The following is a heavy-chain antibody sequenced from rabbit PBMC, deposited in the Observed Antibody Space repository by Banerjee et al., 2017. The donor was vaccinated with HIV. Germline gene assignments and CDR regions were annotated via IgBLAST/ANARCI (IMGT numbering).Heavy chain of an antibody. CDR3: ARDTGTSFSSYGMDL. J-gene: IGHJ6*01. D-gene: IGHD7-1*01. CDR1: GFSFSSNEY. Sequence: QSLEESGGDLVKPGASLTLTCTASGFSFSSNEYMCWVRQAPGKGLEWISCIAGDSSGFTYSATWAKGRFTCSKTSSTTVTLQMTSLTVADTATYFCARDTGTSFSSYGMDLRGQGTLVTVS. V-gene: IGHV1S40*01. CDR2: IAGDSSGFT.